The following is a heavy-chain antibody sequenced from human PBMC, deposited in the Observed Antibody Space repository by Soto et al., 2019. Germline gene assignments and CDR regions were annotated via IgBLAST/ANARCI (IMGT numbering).Heavy chain of an antibody. CDR3: AKEAAAAAVNPYYFDY. Sequence: GSLRLSCAASVFTFSSYAMSWVRQAPGKGLEWVSAISGSGGSTYYADSVKGRFTISRDNSKNTLYLQMNSLRTEDTAVYYCAKEAAAAAVNPYYFDYWGQGTLVTVSS. V-gene: IGHV3-23*01. D-gene: IGHD6-13*01. J-gene: IGHJ4*02. CDR2: ISGSGGST. CDR1: VFTFSSYA.